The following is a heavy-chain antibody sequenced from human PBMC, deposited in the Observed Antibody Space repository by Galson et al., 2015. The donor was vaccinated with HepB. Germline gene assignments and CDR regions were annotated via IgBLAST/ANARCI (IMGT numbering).Heavy chain of an antibody. J-gene: IGHJ4*02. Sequence: SLRLSCAASGFTFSDYYMSWIRQAPGKGLEWLSYISSTGTYTNYADSVKGRFTISRDNSKNTLYLQMNNLRAEDTAVFYCAKSGTGYSSSWYPTTVTTRCFDSWGQGTLVTVSS. CDR3: AKSGTGYSSSWYPTTVTTRCFDS. V-gene: IGHV3-11*06. CDR2: ISSTGTYT. D-gene: IGHD6-13*01. CDR1: GFTFSDYY.